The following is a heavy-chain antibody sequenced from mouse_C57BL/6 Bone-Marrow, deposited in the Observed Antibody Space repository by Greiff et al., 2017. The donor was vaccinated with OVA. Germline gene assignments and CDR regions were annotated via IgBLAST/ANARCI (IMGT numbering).Heavy chain of an antibody. Sequence: DVLLVESGGGLVQPGGSLSLSCAASGFTFTDYYMSWVRQPPGKALEWLGFIRNKANGYTTEYSASVKGRFTISRDNSQSILYLQMNALRAEDSATYYCARYCPMGCDYWGRGTLVTVSA. CDR1: GFTFTDYY. CDR3: ARYCPMGCDY. CDR2: IRNKANGYTT. J-gene: IGHJ3*01. V-gene: IGHV7-3*01. D-gene: IGHD3-3*01.